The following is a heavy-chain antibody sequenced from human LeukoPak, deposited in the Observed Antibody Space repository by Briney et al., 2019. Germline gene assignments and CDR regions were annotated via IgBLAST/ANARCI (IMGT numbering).Heavy chain of an antibody. CDR3: ARGGYYDILDY. Sequence: SETLSLTCAVYGGSFSGYYWSWIRQPPGKGLEWIGEINHSGSTNYNPSLKSRVTISVDTSKNQFSLELSSVTAADTAVYYCARGGYYDILDYWGQGTLVTVSS. CDR2: INHSGST. V-gene: IGHV4-34*01. CDR1: GGSFSGYY. D-gene: IGHD3-9*01. J-gene: IGHJ4*02.